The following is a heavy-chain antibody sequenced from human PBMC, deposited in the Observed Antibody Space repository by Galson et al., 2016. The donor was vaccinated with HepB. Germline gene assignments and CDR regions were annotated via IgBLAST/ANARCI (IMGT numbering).Heavy chain of an antibody. CDR2: IWYDGSNR. CDR1: GFTFSSYG. D-gene: IGHD2-2*03. CDR3: AREGHLWIACFDN. V-gene: IGHV3-33*01. J-gene: IGHJ4*02. Sequence: SLRLSCAASGFTFSSYGMHWVRQAPGKGLEWVALIWYDGSNRFYADSVKGRFTISRDNSKNTLHLQMNSLRAEDTAVYYCAREGHLWIACFDNWGQGTLVTVSS.